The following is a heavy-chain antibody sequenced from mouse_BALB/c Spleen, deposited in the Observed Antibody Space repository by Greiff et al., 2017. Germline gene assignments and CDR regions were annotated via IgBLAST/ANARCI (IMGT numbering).Heavy chain of an antibody. CDR3: ARNLGPYDYDYAMDY. Sequence: VQLVESGPGLVQPSQSLSITCTVSGFSLTSYGVHWVRQSPGKGLEWLGVIWSGGSTDYNAAFISRLSISKDNSKSQVFFKMNSLQANDTAIYYCARNLGPYDYDYAMDYWGQGTSVTVSS. CDR2: IWSGGST. CDR1: GFSLTSYG. J-gene: IGHJ4*01. D-gene: IGHD2-4*01. V-gene: IGHV2-2*02.